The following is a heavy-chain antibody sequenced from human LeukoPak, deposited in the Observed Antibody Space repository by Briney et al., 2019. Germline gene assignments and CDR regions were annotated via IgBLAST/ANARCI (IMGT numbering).Heavy chain of an antibody. D-gene: IGHD3-9*01. CDR1: GFTFSSYS. J-gene: IGHJ3*02. Sequence: PGGSLRLSCAASGFTFSSYSMNWVRQAPGKGLEWVSSISSSSSYIYYADSVKGRFTISRDNAKNSLYLQMNSLRAEDTAVYYCARGSTLYYDILTGYYTPGPFDIWGQGTMFTVSS. V-gene: IGHV3-21*01. CDR2: ISSSSSYI. CDR3: ARGSTLYYDILTGYYTPGPFDI.